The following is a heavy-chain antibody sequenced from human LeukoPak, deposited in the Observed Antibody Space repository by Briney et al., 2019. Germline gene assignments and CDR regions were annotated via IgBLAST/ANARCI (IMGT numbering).Heavy chain of an antibody. CDR2: IYHSGST. V-gene: IGHV4-38-2*02. CDR3: ARDSSSWYRWFDP. D-gene: IGHD6-13*01. Sequence: SETLSLTCTVSGYSISSGYYWGWIRQSPGKGLEWIGSIYHSGSTYYNPSLKSRVTISVDTSKNQFSLKLSSVTAADTAVYYCARDSSSWYRWFDPWGQGTLVTVSS. J-gene: IGHJ5*02. CDR1: GYSISSGYY.